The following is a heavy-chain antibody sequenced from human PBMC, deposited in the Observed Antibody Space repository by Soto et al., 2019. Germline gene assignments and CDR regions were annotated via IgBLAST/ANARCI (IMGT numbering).Heavy chain of an antibody. CDR2: ISSSGSTI. Sequence: AGGSLRLSCAASGFTFSDYYMSWIRQAPGKGLEWVSYISSSGSTIYYADSVKGRFTISRDNAKNSLYLQMNSLRAEDTAVHYCARDPRDSSGWYLTYGMDVWGQGTTVTVSS. J-gene: IGHJ6*02. CDR1: GFTFSDYY. V-gene: IGHV3-11*01. CDR3: ARDPRDSSGWYLTYGMDV. D-gene: IGHD6-19*01.